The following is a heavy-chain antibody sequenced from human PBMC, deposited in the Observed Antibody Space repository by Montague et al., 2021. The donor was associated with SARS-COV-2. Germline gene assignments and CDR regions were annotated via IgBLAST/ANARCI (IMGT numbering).Heavy chain of an antibody. CDR2: IFYSGST. V-gene: IGHV4-61*01. CDR3: ARERVVPNARLFDY. J-gene: IGHJ4*02. CDR1: GGSVSSRIHY. D-gene: IGHD2-2*01. Sequence: SETLSLTCTVSGGSVSSRIHYWSWIRQPPGKGLELIGYIFYSGSTNYNPSLKSRVTMSVDTSKNQFSLKLSSVTAADTAVYYCARERVVPNARLFDYWGQGTLVTVSS.